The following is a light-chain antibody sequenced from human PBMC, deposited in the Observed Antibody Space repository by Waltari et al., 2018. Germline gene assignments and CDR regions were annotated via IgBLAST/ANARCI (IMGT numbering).Light chain of an antibody. V-gene: IGLV2-14*01. CDR3: SSYTSSSPLV. CDR2: AVS. Sequence: QSALTQPASVSGSPGQSITISCTGPSSDVGGYNYVSWYQQHPGKAPKLMIYAVSKRPSGVSNRFSGSKSGNTASLTISGLQAEDEADYYCSSYTSSSPLVFGTGTKVTVL. J-gene: IGLJ1*01. CDR1: SSDVGGYNY.